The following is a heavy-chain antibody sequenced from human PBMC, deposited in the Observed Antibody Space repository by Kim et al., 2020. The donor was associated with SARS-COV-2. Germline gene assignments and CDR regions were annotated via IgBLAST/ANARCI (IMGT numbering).Heavy chain of an antibody. CDR1: GGSISSGGYY. CDR2: IYYSGDI. V-gene: IGHV4-31*03. Sequence: SETLSLTCTVSGGSISSGGYYWSWIRQRPGRGLEWIGHIYYSGDIYYNASLKSRVIISVDTSKKYFSLNLSSVTAAATALYYGARVERTYGGPTIDQWG. J-gene: IGHJ4*01. CDR3: ARVERTYGGPTIDQ. D-gene: IGHD2-21*01.